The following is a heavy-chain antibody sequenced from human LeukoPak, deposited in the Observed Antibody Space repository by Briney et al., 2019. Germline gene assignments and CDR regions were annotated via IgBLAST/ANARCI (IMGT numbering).Heavy chain of an antibody. CDR3: ARVSTYYYDSSGYPFDY. D-gene: IGHD3-22*01. J-gene: IGHJ4*02. Sequence: SQTLSLTCAISGDSVSSNTAAWNWIRQSPSRGLEWLGRTYYRSKWYNDYAVSVKSRININPDTSKNQFSLQLSSVTAADTAVYYCARVSTYYYDSSGYPFDYWGQGTLVTVSS. V-gene: IGHV6-1*01. CDR1: GDSVSSNTAA. CDR2: TYYRSKWYN.